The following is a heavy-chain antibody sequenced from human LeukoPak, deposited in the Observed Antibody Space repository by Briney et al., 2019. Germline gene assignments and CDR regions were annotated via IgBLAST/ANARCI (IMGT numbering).Heavy chain of an antibody. J-gene: IGHJ3*02. Sequence: SQTLSLTCTVSGGSISRGDYYWSWIRQHPGKGLEWIGYIYYSGSTYYNPSLKSRVTISVDTSKNQFSLKLRSVTAADTAVYYCARESVLWFGDHGSAFDIWGQGTMVTVSS. CDR1: GGSISRGDYY. D-gene: IGHD3-10*01. CDR3: ARESVLWFGDHGSAFDI. CDR2: IYYSGST. V-gene: IGHV4-31*03.